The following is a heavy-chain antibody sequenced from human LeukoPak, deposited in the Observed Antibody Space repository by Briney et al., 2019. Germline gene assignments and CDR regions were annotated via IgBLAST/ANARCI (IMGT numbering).Heavy chain of an antibody. J-gene: IGHJ3*02. Sequence: GGSLRLSCAASGFTFSSYSMNWVRQAPGKGLEWVSSISSSSSYIYYADSVKGRFTISRDNAKNSLYLQMNSLRAEDTAVYYCARRGHYDFWSGYPDAFDIWGQGTMVTVSS. V-gene: IGHV3-21*01. D-gene: IGHD3-3*01. CDR2: ISSSSSYI. CDR1: GFTFSSYS. CDR3: ARRGHYDFWSGYPDAFDI.